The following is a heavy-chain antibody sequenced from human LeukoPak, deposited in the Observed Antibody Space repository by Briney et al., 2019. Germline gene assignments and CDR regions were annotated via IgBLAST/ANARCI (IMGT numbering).Heavy chain of an antibody. CDR1: RYTLTELS. J-gene: IGHJ3*02. Sequence: GASVKVSCKVSRYTLTELSMHWVRQAPGKGLEWRGGFDPEDGETIYAQKFQGRVTMTEDTSTDTAYMELSSLRSEDTAVYYCATGLPSSSWSLDAFDIWGQGTMVTVSS. CDR2: FDPEDGET. CDR3: ATGLPSSSWSLDAFDI. V-gene: IGHV1-24*01. D-gene: IGHD6-13*01.